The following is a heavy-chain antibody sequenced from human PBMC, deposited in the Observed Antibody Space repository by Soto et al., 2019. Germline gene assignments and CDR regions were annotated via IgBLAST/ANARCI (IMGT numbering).Heavy chain of an antibody. J-gene: IGHJ4*02. Sequence: EVQLVESGGGLVQPGGSLRLSCAASGFTFSSYSMNWVRQAPGKGLEWVSYISSSSSTIYYADSVKGRFTISRDNAKNSLYLQMNSLRDEDTAVYYCARDLILSGWYSPGFDYWGQGTLVTVSS. V-gene: IGHV3-48*02. D-gene: IGHD6-19*01. CDR1: GFTFSSYS. CDR3: ARDLILSGWYSPGFDY. CDR2: ISSSSSTI.